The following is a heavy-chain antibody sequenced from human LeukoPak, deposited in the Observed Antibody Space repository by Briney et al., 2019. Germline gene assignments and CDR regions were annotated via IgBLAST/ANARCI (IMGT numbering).Heavy chain of an antibody. V-gene: IGHV3-49*04. J-gene: IGHJ4*02. CDR3: TRDYYYDSSGLGD. CDR2: IRSKGYGGTT. D-gene: IGHD3-22*01. CDR1: GFTFGDDA. Sequence: GGSLRLSCTASGFTFGDDAMSWVRQAPGKGLEWIGFIRSKGYGGTTEYAASVEGRFTISRDDSKSIAYLQMNSLKTEDIAVYYCTRDYYYDSSGLGDWGQGTLVTVSS.